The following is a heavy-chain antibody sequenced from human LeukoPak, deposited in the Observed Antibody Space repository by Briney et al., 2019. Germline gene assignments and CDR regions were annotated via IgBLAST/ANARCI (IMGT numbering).Heavy chain of an antibody. J-gene: IGHJ2*01. Sequence: GGSLGLSCAASGFTFSSYAMSWVRQAPGKGLEWVSAISGSGGSTYYADSVKGRFTISRDNSKNTLYLQMNSLRAEDTAVYYCATFTYSSSSRYFDLWGRGTLVTVSS. CDR1: GFTFSSYA. CDR3: ATFTYSSSSRYFDL. V-gene: IGHV3-23*01. CDR2: ISGSGGST. D-gene: IGHD6-13*01.